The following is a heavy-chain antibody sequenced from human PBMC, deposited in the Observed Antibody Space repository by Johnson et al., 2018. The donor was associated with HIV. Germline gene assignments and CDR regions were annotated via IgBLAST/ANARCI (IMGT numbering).Heavy chain of an antibody. CDR1: GLTVSGNY. J-gene: IGHJ3*01. D-gene: IGHD1-1*01. Sequence: QVQLVESGGGLIQPGGSLRLSCAASGLTVSGNYMTWVRQAPGKGLEWVAFIRYDGSYKYYVDSVKGRFIISRDNSKNTLYLQINSLRAEDTAVYYCARSGPNWAFDFWGQRTMVTVSS. CDR3: ARSGPNWAFDF. V-gene: IGHV3-33*08. CDR2: IRYDGSYK.